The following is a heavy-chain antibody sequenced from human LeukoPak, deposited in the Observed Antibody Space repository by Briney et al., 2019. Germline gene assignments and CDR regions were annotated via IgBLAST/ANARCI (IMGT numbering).Heavy chain of an antibody. J-gene: IGHJ3*02. D-gene: IGHD2-2*01. Sequence: GGSLRLSCAASGFTFSSYSMNWVRQAPGKGLEWVSSISSSSSYIYYADSVKGRFTISRDNAKNSLYLQMNSLRAEDTAVYYCARDGGDCSSTSCYGLGSGAFDIWGQGTMVTVSS. V-gene: IGHV3-21*01. CDR1: GFTFSSYS. CDR2: ISSSSSYI. CDR3: ARDGGDCSSTSCYGLGSGAFDI.